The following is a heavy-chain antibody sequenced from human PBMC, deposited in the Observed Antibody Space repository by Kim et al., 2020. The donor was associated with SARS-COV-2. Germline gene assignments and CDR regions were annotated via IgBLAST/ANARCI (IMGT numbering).Heavy chain of an antibody. Sequence: GGSLRLSCAASGFTFSSYAMSWVRQAPGKGLEWVANIKEGGGERYYVDSVRGRFTISRDNSKNSLYLQMNSLRAEDTAVYYCARLNRSSLFDDWGQGTLVTVSS. CDR2: IKEGGGER. CDR3: ARLNRSSLFDD. CDR1: GFTFSSYA. J-gene: IGHJ4*02. V-gene: IGHV3-7*01. D-gene: IGHD1-26*01.